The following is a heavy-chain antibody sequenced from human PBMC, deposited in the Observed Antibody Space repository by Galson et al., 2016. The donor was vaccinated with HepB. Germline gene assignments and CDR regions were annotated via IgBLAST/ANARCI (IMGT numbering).Heavy chain of an antibody. Sequence: SLRLSCAASGFTFSSYWIHWVRQVPGKGLVWVARITTDVTDTGYAASVEGRFAVSRDNAENSLYLQMNSLRAEDTALYYCAKGQTNWATFDSWGQGTLVTVSS. CDR2: ITTDVTDT. D-gene: IGHD1-1*01. V-gene: IGHV3-74*01. CDR1: GFTFSSYW. J-gene: IGHJ4*02. CDR3: AKGQTNWATFDS.